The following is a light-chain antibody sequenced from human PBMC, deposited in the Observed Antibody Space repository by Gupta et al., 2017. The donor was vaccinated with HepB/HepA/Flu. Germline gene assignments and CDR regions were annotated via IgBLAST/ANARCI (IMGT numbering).Light chain of an antibody. CDR1: QSVSSN. V-gene: IGKV3-15*01. CDR3: QHENKWPIT. Sequence: EIVMTQSPATLSVSPGESATLSCRASQSVSSNLAWYQRKPGQAPRLLIYGASTRATGIPARFSGSGSGTXLTLTIXSRQSEDSAVYYCQHENKWPITFGXGTKVDIK. J-gene: IGKJ4*01. CDR2: GAS.